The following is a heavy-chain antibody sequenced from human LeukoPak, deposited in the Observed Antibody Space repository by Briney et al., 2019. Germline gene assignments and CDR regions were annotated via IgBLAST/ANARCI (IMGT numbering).Heavy chain of an antibody. CDR2: IYYSGST. Sequence: SETLSLTCTVSGGSISSYYWSWIRQPPGKGLEWIGYIYYSGSTNYNPSLKSRVTISVDTSKNQFSLKLSSVTAADTAVYYCANSGIAVAGSQWGSFDYWGQGTLVTVSS. D-gene: IGHD6-19*01. V-gene: IGHV4-59*01. CDR1: GGSISSYY. CDR3: ANSGIAVAGSQWGSFDY. J-gene: IGHJ4*02.